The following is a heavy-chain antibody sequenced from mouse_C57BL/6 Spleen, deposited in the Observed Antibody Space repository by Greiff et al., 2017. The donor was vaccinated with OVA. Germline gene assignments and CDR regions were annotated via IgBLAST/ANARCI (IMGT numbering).Heavy chain of an antibody. J-gene: IGHJ2*01. CDR1: GYSITSGYY. CDR2: ISYDGSN. D-gene: IGHD2-3*01. V-gene: IGHV3-6*01. Sequence: EVKLMESGPGLVKPSQSLSLTCSVTGYSITSGYYWNWIRQFPGNKLEWMGYISYDGSNNYNPSLKNRISITRDTSKNQFFLKLNSVTTEDTATYYCARTAGYYYFDYWGQGTTLTVSS. CDR3: ARTAGYYYFDY.